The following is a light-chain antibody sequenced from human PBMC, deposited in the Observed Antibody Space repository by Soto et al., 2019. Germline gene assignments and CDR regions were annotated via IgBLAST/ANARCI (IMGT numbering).Light chain of an antibody. CDR2: GAS. J-gene: IGKJ1*01. CDR1: QSVSNN. Sequence: EIVMTQSPATLSVSPGERATLSCRASQSVSNNLAWYQKKPGQAPRLLIYGASTRATGIPARFSGSGSGTEFTLTISSLQSEDFAFYYCQQYNNWWTFGQGTMVVIK. CDR3: QQYNNWWT. V-gene: IGKV3-15*01.